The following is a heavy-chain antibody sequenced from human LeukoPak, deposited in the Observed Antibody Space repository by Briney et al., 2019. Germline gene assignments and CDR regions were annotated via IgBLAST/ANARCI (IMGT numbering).Heavy chain of an antibody. CDR2: IIPIFGTA. D-gene: IGHD7-27*01. V-gene: IGHV1-69*05. CDR1: GGTFSSYA. CDR3: ARITNWEPLDY. Sequence: ASVKVSCKASGGTFSSYAISWVRQAPGQGLEWMGRIIPIFGTANYAQKFQGRVTITTDESTSTAYMELRSLRSDDTAVYYCARITNWEPLDYWGQGTLVTVSS. J-gene: IGHJ4*02.